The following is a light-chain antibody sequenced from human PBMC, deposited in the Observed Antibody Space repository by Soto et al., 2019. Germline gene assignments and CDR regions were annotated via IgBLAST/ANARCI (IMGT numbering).Light chain of an antibody. CDR2: DAS. V-gene: IGKV3-20*01. CDR3: QQYGSSPWT. Sequence: LALSHSPGTLSLSPGERATLSSRASQNVGRNLAWYQQIPGQAPRLLFYDASSRATGIPDRFSGSGSGTDFTLTISRLEPEDFAVYYCQQYGSSPWTFGQGTKVDIK. J-gene: IGKJ1*01. CDR1: QNVGRN.